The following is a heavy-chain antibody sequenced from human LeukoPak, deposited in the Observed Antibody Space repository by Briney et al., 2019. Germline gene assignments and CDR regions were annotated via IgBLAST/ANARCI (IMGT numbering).Heavy chain of an antibody. CDR1: GFTFSSYS. J-gene: IGHJ3*02. V-gene: IGHV3-48*02. Sequence: PGGSLRLFCAASGFTFSSYSMSWVRQAPGKGLEWVAYISSSSSTLHYADPVKGRFTISRDNAKNSLYLQMNSLRDEDTAVYYCARDSRPFDIWGQGTMVTVSS. CDR2: ISSSSSTL. CDR3: ARDSRPFDI.